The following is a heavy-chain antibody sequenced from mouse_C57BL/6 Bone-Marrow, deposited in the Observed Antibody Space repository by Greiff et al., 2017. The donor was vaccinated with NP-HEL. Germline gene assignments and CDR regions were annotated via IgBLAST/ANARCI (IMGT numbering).Heavy chain of an antibody. CDR2: INPGSGGT. D-gene: IGHD5-5*01. CDR1: GYAFTNYL. Sequence: VQLQESGAELVRPGTSVKVSCKASGYAFTNYLIEWVKQRPGQGLEWIGVINPGSGGTNYNEKFKGKATLTADKYSSTAYMQLSSLTSEDSAVYFCARLGLPYAMDYWGQGTSVTVSS. J-gene: IGHJ4*01. V-gene: IGHV1-54*01. CDR3: ARLGLPYAMDY.